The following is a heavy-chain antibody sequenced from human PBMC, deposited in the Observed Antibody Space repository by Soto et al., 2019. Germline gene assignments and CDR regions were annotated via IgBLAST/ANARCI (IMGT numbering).Heavy chain of an antibody. CDR2: IWYDGSKK. CDR1: GFTFRSYG. J-gene: IGHJ4*02. Sequence: GGSLRLSCAASGFTFRSYGMHWVRQAPGKGLEWVAVIWYDGSKKYYLDSVKGRFSISRDNANNTLYLQMNSLRAEDTAVYYCAKWTYLDFWGQGTRVTVSS. D-gene: IGHD5-12*01. CDR3: AKWTYLDF. V-gene: IGHV3-33*06.